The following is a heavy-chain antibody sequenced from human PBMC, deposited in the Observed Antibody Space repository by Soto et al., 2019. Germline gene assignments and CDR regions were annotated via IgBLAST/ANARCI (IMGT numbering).Heavy chain of an antibody. CDR2: IYYSGST. CDR3: ARVGCSSTSCYADYYGMDV. CDR1: GGSISSGGYY. Sequence: QVQLQESGPGLVKPSQTLSLTCTVSGGSISSGGYYWSWIRQHPGKGLEWIGYIYYSGSTYYNPTLKSRVTISVYTSKNQFSLKLSSVTAADTAVYYCARVGCSSTSCYADYYGMDVWCQGTTVTVSS. D-gene: IGHD2-2*01. J-gene: IGHJ6*02. V-gene: IGHV4-31*03.